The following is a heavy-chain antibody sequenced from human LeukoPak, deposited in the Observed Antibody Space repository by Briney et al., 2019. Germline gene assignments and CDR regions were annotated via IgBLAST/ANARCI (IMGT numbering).Heavy chain of an antibody. V-gene: IGHV3-11*04. Sequence: GGSLRLSCAASGFTFSDYYMSWIRQAPGKGLEWVSYISSSGSTIYYADSVKGRFTISRDNAKNSLYLQMNSLRAEDTAAYYCARDGYSSSWYGPDYYYGMDVWGQGTTVTVSS. D-gene: IGHD6-13*01. CDR1: GFTFSDYY. CDR2: ISSSGSTI. CDR3: ARDGYSSSWYGPDYYYGMDV. J-gene: IGHJ6*02.